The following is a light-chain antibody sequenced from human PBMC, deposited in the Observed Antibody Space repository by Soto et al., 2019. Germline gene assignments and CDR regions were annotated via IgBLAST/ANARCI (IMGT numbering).Light chain of an antibody. J-gene: IGLJ1*01. Sequence: QSALTQPASVSGSPGQSITISCTGTSSDVGNYNLVSWYQQHPGKAPKLMIYEGTKRPSGVSNRFSGSKSGDTASLTISGLQAEDEADYYCTSYTSSSTPYVFGGGTKVTVL. V-gene: IGLV2-14*02. CDR1: SSDVGNYNL. CDR3: TSYTSSSTPYV. CDR2: EGT.